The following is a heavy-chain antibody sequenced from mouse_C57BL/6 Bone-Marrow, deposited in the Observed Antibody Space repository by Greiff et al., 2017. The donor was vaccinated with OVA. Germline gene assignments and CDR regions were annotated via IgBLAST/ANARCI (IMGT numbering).Heavy chain of an antibody. V-gene: IGHV1-69*01. J-gene: IGHJ2*01. D-gene: IGHD4-1*01. Sequence: VQLQQSGAELVMPGASVKLSCKASGYTFTSYWMHWVKQRPGQGLEWIGEIDPSDSYTNYNQKFKGKSTLTVDKSSSTAYMQLSSLTSEDSAVYYCARGGLTGHFDYWGQGTTLTVSS. CDR1: GYTFTSYW. CDR3: ARGGLTGHFDY. CDR2: IDPSDSYT.